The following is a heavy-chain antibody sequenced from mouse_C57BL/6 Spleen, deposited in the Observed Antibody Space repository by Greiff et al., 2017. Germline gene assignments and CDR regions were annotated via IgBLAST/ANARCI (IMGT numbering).Heavy chain of an antibody. CDR2: IYPGDGDT. D-gene: IGHD2-2*01. J-gene: IGHJ2*01. CDR1: GYAFSSSW. Sequence: VQLQQSGPELVKPGASVKISCKASGYAFSSSWMNWVKQRPGKGLEWIGRIYPGDGDTNYNGKFKGKATVTADKSSSTAYMQLSSLTSEDSAVYFCARRGNGYPLDYWGQGTTLTVSS. CDR3: ARRGNGYPLDY. V-gene: IGHV1-82*01.